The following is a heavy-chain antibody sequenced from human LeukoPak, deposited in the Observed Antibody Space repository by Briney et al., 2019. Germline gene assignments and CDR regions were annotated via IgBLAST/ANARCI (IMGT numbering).Heavy chain of an antibody. CDR1: GFTFSAYN. V-gene: IGHV3-21*04. CDR3: AKDTYYYGSGSYYPSGYYYGMDV. J-gene: IGHJ6*02. CDR2: IHITSDWV. Sequence: PGGSLRLSCAASGFTFSAYNMNWVRQAPGKGLEWVSSIHITSDWVYYADSVKGRFTISRDNSKNTLYLQMNSLRAEDTAVYYCAKDTYYYGSGSYYPSGYYYGMDVWGQGTTVTVSS. D-gene: IGHD3-10*01.